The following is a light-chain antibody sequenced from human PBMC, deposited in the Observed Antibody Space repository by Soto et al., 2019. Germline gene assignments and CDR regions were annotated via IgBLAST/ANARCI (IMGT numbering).Light chain of an antibody. CDR1: QSISDY. CDR3: QESYTFRHR. Sequence: DVKMSISPAAVSASEGDRVIITCRASQSISDYLAGYQQKPGKAPKLLIYDASNLESGVPSTFSGSGSGTAFTLTISSLQPDDFATYYCQESYTFRHRFGQGANV. V-gene: IGKV1-5*01. CDR2: DAS. J-gene: IGKJ1*01.